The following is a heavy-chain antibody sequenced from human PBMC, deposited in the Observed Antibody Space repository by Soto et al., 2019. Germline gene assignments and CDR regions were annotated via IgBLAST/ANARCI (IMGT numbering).Heavy chain of an antibody. CDR2: IFYRGST. D-gene: IGHD2-8*01. V-gene: IGHV4-31*03. CDR3: ARSLQYGTLDTDKWYYFDY. CDR1: GGSINSGDYY. Sequence: SETLSLTCSVSGGSINSGDYYWSWIRQHPGKGLEWIGFIFYRGSTYYNPSLESRVTISVDTSKNQFSLKLTSVTAADTAVYFCARSLQYGTLDTDKWYYFDYWGQGTLVTVSS. J-gene: IGHJ4*02.